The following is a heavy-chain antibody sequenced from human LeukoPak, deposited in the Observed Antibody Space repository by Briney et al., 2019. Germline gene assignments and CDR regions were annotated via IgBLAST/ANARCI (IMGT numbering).Heavy chain of an antibody. CDR2: INPNSGGT. D-gene: IGHD3-22*01. Sequence: ASVKVSCKASGYTFTGYFIHWVRQAPGQGLEWMGWINPNSGGTNYAQKFQGRVTMTRDTSISTAYMELSRLRSDDTAVYYCARDRYIYYDEEAGFDYWGQGTLVTVSS. CDR3: ARDRYIYYDEEAGFDY. CDR1: GYTFTGYF. V-gene: IGHV1-2*02. J-gene: IGHJ4*02.